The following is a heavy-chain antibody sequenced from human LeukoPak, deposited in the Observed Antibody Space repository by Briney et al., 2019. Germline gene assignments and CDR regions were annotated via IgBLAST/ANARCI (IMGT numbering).Heavy chain of an antibody. V-gene: IGHV3-21*01. J-gene: IGHJ4*02. Sequence: GGSLRLSCAASGFTFSSYSMNWVRQAPGKGLEWVSSISSSSSYTYYADSVKGRFTISKDNAKNSLYLQMNSLRAEDTAVYYCARGRAGYYFDYWGQGTLVTVSS. CDR2: ISSSSSYT. CDR3: ARGRAGYYFDY. D-gene: IGHD1-14*01. CDR1: GFTFSSYS.